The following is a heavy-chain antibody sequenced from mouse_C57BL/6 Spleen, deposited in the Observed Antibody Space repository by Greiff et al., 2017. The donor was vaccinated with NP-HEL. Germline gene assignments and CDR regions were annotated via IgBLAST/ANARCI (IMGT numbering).Heavy chain of an antibody. CDR3: VRAHSNYFDY. J-gene: IGHJ2*01. Sequence: GGGLVQPKGSLKLSCAASGFSFNTYAMNWVRQAPGKGLEWVARIRSKSNNYATYYADSVKDRFTISRDDSESMLYLQMNNLKTEDTAMYYCVRAHSNYFDYWGQGTTLTVSS. CDR2: IRSKSNNYAT. D-gene: IGHD2-5*01. V-gene: IGHV10-1*01. CDR1: GFSFNTYA.